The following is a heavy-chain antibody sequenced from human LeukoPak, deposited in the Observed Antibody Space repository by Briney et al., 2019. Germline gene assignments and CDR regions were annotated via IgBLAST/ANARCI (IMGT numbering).Heavy chain of an antibody. CDR3: ARQTSPYCTSTSCYLFGDY. CDR2: IYYSGST. D-gene: IGHD2-2*01. CDR1: GCSISSSSYY. Sequence: SETLSLTCTVSGCSISSSSYYWRWIRQPPGKGLERIGSIYYSGSTYYNPSIKSLVTISVYTSKNQLSRKLSSVTAADPAVYYCARQTSPYCTSTSCYLFGDYWGQGTLVTVSS. V-gene: IGHV4-39*01. J-gene: IGHJ4*02.